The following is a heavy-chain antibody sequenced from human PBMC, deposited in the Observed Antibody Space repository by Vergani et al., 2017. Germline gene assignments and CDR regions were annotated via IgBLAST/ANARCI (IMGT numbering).Heavy chain of an antibody. J-gene: IGHJ3*01. CDR1: GFTFSNYA. CDR2: VSKSGDT. Sequence: VQLLESGGGLVQPGGSLRLSCAGSGFTFSNYAISWVRQAPGKGLEWVSAVSKSGDTWYADSVKGRFTISRDNSKTTLYLQLNSLRAGDTALYYCARDKVYPNDVFDVWDEGTMVTVSS. D-gene: IGHD5/OR15-5a*01. V-gene: IGHV3-23*01. CDR3: ARDKVYPNDVFDV.